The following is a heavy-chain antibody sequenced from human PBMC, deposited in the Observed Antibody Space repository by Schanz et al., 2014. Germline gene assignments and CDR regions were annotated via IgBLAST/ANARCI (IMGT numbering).Heavy chain of an antibody. CDR3: VRDSFFAFDY. J-gene: IGHJ4*02. Sequence: VQLVESGGGLVKPGGSLRLSCAASGFTFSSYAMSWVRQAPGKGLEWVAFVPFDGSQKFYADSVKGRFTMSRDNAKNSVFLQMNSLRAEDTAVYYCVRDSFFAFDYWGQGTLVTVSS. D-gene: IGHD3-3*01. V-gene: IGHV3-30*04. CDR2: VPFDGSQK. CDR1: GFTFSSYA.